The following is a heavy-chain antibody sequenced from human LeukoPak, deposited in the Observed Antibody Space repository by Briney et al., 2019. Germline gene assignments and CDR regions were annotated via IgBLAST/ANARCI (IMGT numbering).Heavy chain of an antibody. Sequence: GGSLRLSCAASGFTFSTYAMSWVRQAPGKGLEWVSDISGSGGSTYYADSVKGRFTISRDNSKNTLYLQMNSLRAEDTAVYYCAKVQTDGVYDFWSGYSYYFDYWGQGTLVTVSS. D-gene: IGHD3-3*01. J-gene: IGHJ4*02. CDR1: GFTFSTYA. CDR2: ISGSGGST. V-gene: IGHV3-23*01. CDR3: AKVQTDGVYDFWSGYSYYFDY.